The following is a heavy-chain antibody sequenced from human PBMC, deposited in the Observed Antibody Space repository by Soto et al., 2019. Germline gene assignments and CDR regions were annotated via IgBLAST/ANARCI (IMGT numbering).Heavy chain of an antibody. CDR2: NSASGANT. V-gene: IGHV3-23*01. Sequence: PGGYLRISCAASGLTFPSCAMCWVRQAPGKGLEWVSVNSASGANTFYADSAKGRFNVSRDNSKNTLYVQMNSLRVEDTAIYYCTKHAVPYGSGKLSTPPDICSQGTMVIGSS. J-gene: IGHJ3*02. CDR3: TKHAVPYGSGKLSTPPDI. D-gene: IGHD3-10*01. CDR1: GLTFPSCA.